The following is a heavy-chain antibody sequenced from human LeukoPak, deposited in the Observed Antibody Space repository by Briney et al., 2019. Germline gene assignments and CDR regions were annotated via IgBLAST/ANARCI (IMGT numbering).Heavy chain of an antibody. CDR1: GVSISSYY. CDR2: IYYSGST. CDR3: ASTPRRGGSLNY. J-gene: IGHJ4*02. D-gene: IGHD1-26*01. V-gene: IGHV4-59*01. Sequence: SETLSLTCTVSGVSISSYYWSWIRQPPGKGPEWIGYIYYSGSTNYNPSLKSRVTISVDTSKNQFSLKLSSVTAADTAVYYWASTPRRGGSLNYWGQGTLVTVSS.